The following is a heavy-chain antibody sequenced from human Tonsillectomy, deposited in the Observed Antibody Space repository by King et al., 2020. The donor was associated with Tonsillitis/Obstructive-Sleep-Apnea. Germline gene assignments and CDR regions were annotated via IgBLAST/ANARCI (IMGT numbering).Heavy chain of an antibody. J-gene: IGHJ3*02. Sequence: VQLQQSGPGLVKPSQTLSLNCAISGDSVSSNSAAWNWIRQSPSRGLEWLGRTYYRSKWYSDYAVSVKSRITINPDTSKNQFSLQLNSVTPEDTAVYYCARDQGVNWNHYQLEAFDIWGQGTMVTVSS. CDR2: TYYRSKWYS. D-gene: IGHD1-1*01. CDR1: GDSVSSNSAA. CDR3: ARDQGVNWNHYQLEAFDI. V-gene: IGHV6-1*01.